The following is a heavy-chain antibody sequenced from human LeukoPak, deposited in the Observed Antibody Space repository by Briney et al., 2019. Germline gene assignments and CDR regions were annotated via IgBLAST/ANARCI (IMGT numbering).Heavy chain of an antibody. D-gene: IGHD3-3*01. J-gene: IGHJ5*02. Sequence: PSETLSLTCTVSGGSISSSSYYWGWIRQPPGKGLEWIGSIYYSGSTYYNPSLKSRVTISVDTSKNQFSLKLSSVTAADTAVYYCARALLRFLECNWFDPWGQGTLVTVSS. CDR1: GGSISSSSYY. CDR3: ARALLRFLECNWFDP. V-gene: IGHV4-39*01. CDR2: IYYSGST.